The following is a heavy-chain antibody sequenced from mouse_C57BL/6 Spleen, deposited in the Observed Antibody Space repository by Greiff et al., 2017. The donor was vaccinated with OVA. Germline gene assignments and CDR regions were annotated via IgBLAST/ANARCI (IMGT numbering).Heavy chain of an antibody. CDR3: TYYGSSSPFDY. J-gene: IGHJ2*01. V-gene: IGHV14-1*01. CDR2: IDPEDGDT. CDR1: GFNITDYY. Sequence: VQLQQSGAELVRPGASVKLSCTASGFNITDYYMHWVKQRPEQGLEWIGRIDPEDGDTEYAPKFKGKATMTADTSSNTAYLQLSSLTSEDTAVYYCTYYGSSSPFDYWGQGTTLTVSS. D-gene: IGHD1-1*01.